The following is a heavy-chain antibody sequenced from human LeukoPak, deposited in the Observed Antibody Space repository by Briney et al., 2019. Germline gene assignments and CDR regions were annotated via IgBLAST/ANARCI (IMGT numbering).Heavy chain of an antibody. D-gene: IGHD1-7*01. CDR3: VRSLGTDDF. CDR1: GFTFSSFD. V-gene: IGHV3-23*01. CDR2: ISVSATNT. J-gene: IGHJ4*02. Sequence: GGSLRLSCAASGFTFSSFDMTWVRQAPGKGLEWVSTISVSATNTYYADSVKGRFTISRDNAKNTGYLQMSSLRADDTALYYCVRSLGTDDFWGQGTLVTVSS.